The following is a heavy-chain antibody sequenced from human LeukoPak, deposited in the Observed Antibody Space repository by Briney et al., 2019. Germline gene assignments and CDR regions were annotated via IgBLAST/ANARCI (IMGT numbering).Heavy chain of an antibody. V-gene: IGHV3-30*04. Sequence: GGSLRLSCAASGFTFSSYAMHWVRQAPGKGLEWVAVISYDGSNKYYADSVKGRFTISRDNSKNTLYLQMNSLRAEDTAVYYCARDRGHYYDTQGLWFDPWGQGTLVTVSS. J-gene: IGHJ5*02. CDR2: ISYDGSNK. D-gene: IGHD3-22*01. CDR3: ARDRGHYYDTQGLWFDP. CDR1: GFTFSSYA.